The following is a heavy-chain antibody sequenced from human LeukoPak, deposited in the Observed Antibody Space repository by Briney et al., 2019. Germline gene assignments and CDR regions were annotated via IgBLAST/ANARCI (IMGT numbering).Heavy chain of an antibody. J-gene: IGHJ4*02. CDR2: ISSGSSSI. CDR3: ARAPDGYNFDY. V-gene: IGHV3-48*03. CDR1: GFTFSSYE. Sequence: GGSLRLSCAASGFTFSSYEMNWVRQAPGKGPEWVSYISSGSSSIFYADSVKGRFTISRDNSKNSLYLQMNSLRAEDTAVYYCARAPDGYNFDYWGQGTLVTVSS. D-gene: IGHD5-24*01.